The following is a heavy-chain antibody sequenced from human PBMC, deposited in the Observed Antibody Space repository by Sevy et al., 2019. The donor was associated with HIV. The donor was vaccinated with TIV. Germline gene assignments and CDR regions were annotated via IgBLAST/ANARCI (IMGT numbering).Heavy chain of an antibody. Sequence: SETLSLTCTVSGGSITSLYWNWIRQPPGKGLEWIANIYYNGHINYNPSLKRRVTLSLDTSKNQFSLRLSSVTAADTAMYYCAGENAWGRGYSWGQGTLVTV. D-gene: IGHD1-26*01. CDR3: AGENAWGRGYS. CDR2: IYYNGHI. J-gene: IGHJ4*02. CDR1: GGSITSLY. V-gene: IGHV4-59*08.